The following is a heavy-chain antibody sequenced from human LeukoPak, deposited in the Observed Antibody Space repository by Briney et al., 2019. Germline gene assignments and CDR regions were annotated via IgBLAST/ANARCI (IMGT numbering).Heavy chain of an antibody. D-gene: IGHD3-22*01. CDR2: IYWNDDK. J-gene: IGHJ4*02. V-gene: IGHV2-5*01. Sequence: SGPTLVNPPQTLTLTGTVTGFSLSTRGAGVGWIRQPPGKALEWLSLIYWNDDKPFSPSLKSRLPITKDTSKNQVVLTMTNMDPVATATYYCAHITCTDNYYDGIGYFAGWGQGTLVTVSS. CDR1: GFSLSTRGAG. CDR3: AHITCTDNYYDGIGYFAG.